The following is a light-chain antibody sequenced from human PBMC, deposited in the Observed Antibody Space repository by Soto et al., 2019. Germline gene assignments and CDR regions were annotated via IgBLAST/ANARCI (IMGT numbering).Light chain of an antibody. CDR3: MQSIQLPIS. V-gene: IGKV2D-29*01. CDR1: QGLVYSDVETY. Sequence: EIVLTQSPLSLSVTPGQPASISCKSSQGLVYSDVETYFYWYLLKSGQPPQLLISEVSNRFSGVSDRFSGSGSGTDFTLKISRVDVADVGVYYCMQSIQLPISFGQGTRLEIK. CDR2: EVS. J-gene: IGKJ5*01.